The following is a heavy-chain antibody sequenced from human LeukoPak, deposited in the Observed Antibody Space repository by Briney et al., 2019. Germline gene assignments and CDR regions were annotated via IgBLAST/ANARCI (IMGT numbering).Heavy chain of an antibody. Sequence: ASVKVSCKASGYTFTGYYMHWVRQAPGQGLEWMGWISPNNGVTKYAQKFQGRVTMTRDTSISTAYMELSRLRSDDTAVYYCARDRDSSGWHVADYWGQGTLVTVSS. V-gene: IGHV1-2*02. CDR3: ARDRDSSGWHVADY. CDR1: GYTFTGYY. J-gene: IGHJ4*02. CDR2: ISPNNGVT. D-gene: IGHD6-19*01.